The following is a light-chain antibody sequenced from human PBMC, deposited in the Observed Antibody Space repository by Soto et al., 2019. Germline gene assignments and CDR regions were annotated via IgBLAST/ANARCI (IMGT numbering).Light chain of an antibody. V-gene: IGKV3-20*01. CDR2: DAS. CDR3: QQYGSSLGVT. CDR1: QSVSSQ. Sequence: EIVLTQSPATLSLSPGERATLSCRASQSVSSQLAWYQQKPGQAPRLLIYDASNRATGIPARFSGSGSGTDFTLTISRLEPEDFAVYYCQQYGSSLGVTFGGGTKVDIK. J-gene: IGKJ4*01.